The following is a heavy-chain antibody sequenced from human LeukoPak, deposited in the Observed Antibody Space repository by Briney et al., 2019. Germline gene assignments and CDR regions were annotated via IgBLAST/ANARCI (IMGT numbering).Heavy chain of an antibody. J-gene: IGHJ4*02. D-gene: IGHD3-10*01. V-gene: IGHV3-7*01. CDR3: ARALGYYGSGSYYNAADY. Sequence: PGGSLRLSCAASGFTFSSYAMHWVRQAPGKGLEWVANIKQDGSEKYYVDSVKGRFTISRDNAKNSLYLQMNSLRAEDTAVYYCARALGYYGSGSYYNAADYWGQGTLVTVSS. CDR2: IKQDGSEK. CDR1: GFTFSSYA.